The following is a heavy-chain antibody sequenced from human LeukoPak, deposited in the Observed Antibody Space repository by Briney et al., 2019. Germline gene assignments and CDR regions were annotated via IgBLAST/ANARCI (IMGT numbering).Heavy chain of an antibody. J-gene: IGHJ5*02. CDR1: GGSISSSSYY. V-gene: IGHV4-39*01. CDR2: IYYSGST. D-gene: IGHD3-10*01. Sequence: PETLSLTCTVSGGSISSSSYYWGWIRQPPGKGLEWIGSIYYSGSTYYNPSLKSRVTISVDTSKNQFSLKLSSVTAADTAVYYCARNKYYYGSGNYGVPNWFDPWGQGTLVTVSS. CDR3: ARNKYYYGSGNYGVPNWFDP.